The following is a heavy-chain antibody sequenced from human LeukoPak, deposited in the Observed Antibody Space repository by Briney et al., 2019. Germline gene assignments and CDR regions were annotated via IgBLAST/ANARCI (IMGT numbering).Heavy chain of an antibody. D-gene: IGHD4-11*01. CDR3: ARAGATVTTNYFDP. J-gene: IGHJ5*02. CDR2: ISSNGGST. Sequence: PGGSLRLSCSASGFTFSSYAMHWVRQAPGKGLEYVSAISSNGGSTYYADSVKGRFTISRDNSKNTVSLQMSSLRADDTAVYYCARAGATVTTNYFDPWGQGTLVTVSS. V-gene: IGHV3-64*04. CDR1: GFTFSSYA.